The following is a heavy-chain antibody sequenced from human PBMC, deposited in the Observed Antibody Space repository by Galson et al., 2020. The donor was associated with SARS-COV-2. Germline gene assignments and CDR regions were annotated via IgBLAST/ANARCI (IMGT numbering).Heavy chain of an antibody. D-gene: IGHD6-13*01. CDR2: INPSGGST. V-gene: IGHV1-46*01. Sequence: ASVKVSCKASGYTFTSYYMHWVRQAPGQGLEWMGIINPSGGSTSYAQKFQGRVTMTRDTSTSTVYMELSSLRSEDTAVYYCARDPTAIAAADYYYYYGMDVWGQGTTVTVAS. CDR1: GYTFTSYY. J-gene: IGHJ6*02. CDR3: ARDPTAIAAADYYYYYGMDV.